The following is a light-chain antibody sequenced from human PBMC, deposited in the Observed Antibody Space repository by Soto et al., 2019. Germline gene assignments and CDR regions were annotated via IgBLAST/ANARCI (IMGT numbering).Light chain of an antibody. CDR3: NSYTSHNTWI. V-gene: IGLV2-14*01. J-gene: IGLJ2*01. CDR2: EVS. CDR1: GSDVGAYNY. Sequence: QSVLTQPASVSGSPGQSITISCTGTGSDVGAYNYVSWYQHRPGEAPRLVISEVSNRPSGFSNRFSGSKSGNTASLTISGLQAEDEADYFCNSYTSHNTWIFGGGTKLTVL.